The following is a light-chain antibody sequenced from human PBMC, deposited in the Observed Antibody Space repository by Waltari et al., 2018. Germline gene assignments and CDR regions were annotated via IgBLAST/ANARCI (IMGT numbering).Light chain of an antibody. CDR1: SSNIGSNT. CDR3: AAWDDSLNVNWV. Sequence: QSVLTQPPSASGTPGPRVPISCSGSSSNIGSNTVNWYQQPPGTAPTLLIHSNNQRPSGVPDRFSGSKSGTSASLAISGLQSEDEADYYCAAWDDSLNVNWVFGGGTKLTVL. V-gene: IGLV1-44*01. J-gene: IGLJ3*02. CDR2: SNN.